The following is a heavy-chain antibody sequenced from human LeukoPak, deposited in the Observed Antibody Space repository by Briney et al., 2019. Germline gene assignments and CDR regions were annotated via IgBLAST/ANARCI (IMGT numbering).Heavy chain of an antibody. CDR3: ARSPLEQWRVLYYFDY. CDR1: GGSISSGSYY. J-gene: IGHJ4*02. CDR2: IYTSGST. D-gene: IGHD6-19*01. Sequence: PSQTLSLTCTVSGGSISSGSYYWSWIRQPAGKGLEWIGRIYTSGSTNYNPSLKSRVTISVDTSKNQFSLKLSSVTAADTAVYYCARSPLEQWRVLYYFDYWGQGTLVTVSS. V-gene: IGHV4-61*02.